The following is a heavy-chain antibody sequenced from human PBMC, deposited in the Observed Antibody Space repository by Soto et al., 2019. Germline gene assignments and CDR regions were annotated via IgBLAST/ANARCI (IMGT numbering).Heavy chain of an antibody. Sequence: SETLSLTCAVSGGSISSGGYSWSWIRQPPGKGLEWIGYIYHSGSTYYNPSLKSRVTISVDRSKNQFSLKLSSVTDADTAVYYCARVPGPWGQGSLVTVSS. CDR2: IYHSGST. CDR3: ARVPGP. V-gene: IGHV4-30-2*01. CDR1: GGSISSGGYS. J-gene: IGHJ5*02.